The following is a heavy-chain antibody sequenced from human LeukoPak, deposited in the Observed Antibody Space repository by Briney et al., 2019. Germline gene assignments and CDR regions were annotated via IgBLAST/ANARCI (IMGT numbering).Heavy chain of an antibody. CDR1: GGSISSYY. CDR2: IYTSGST. D-gene: IGHD3-3*01. Sequence: PSETLSLTCTVSGGSISSYYWSWIRQPAGKGLEWIGRIYTSGSTNYNPSLKSRVTMSVDTSKNQFSLKLSSVTAADTAVYYCARAPMDFWSGYYTVEDYFDYWGQGTLVTVSS. J-gene: IGHJ4*02. CDR3: ARAPMDFWSGYYTVEDYFDY. V-gene: IGHV4-4*07.